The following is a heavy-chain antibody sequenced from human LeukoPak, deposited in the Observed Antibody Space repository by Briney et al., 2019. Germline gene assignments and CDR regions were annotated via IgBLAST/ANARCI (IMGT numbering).Heavy chain of an antibody. CDR3: TKPYTAAYGNFDD. J-gene: IGHJ4*02. V-gene: IGHV3-30*18. D-gene: IGHD2-15*01. CDR2: ISYDGMNK. CDR1: GFTFSSFG. Sequence: SGGSLRLSCAASGFTFSSFGLHWVRQAPGKGLEWVGVISYDGMNKYYADSVKGRFTISRDNSKNTLYLQMNSLRAENTAVYCCTKPYTAAYGNFDDWGQGTLVTVSS.